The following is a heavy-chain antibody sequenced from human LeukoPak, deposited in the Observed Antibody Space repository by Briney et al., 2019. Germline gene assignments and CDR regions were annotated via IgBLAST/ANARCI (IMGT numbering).Heavy chain of an antibody. J-gene: IGHJ5*02. CDR3: VRDDYVWGSSRINWFDP. D-gene: IGHD3-16*01. V-gene: IGHV1-2*02. CDR1: GYTFIGYY. Sequence: ASVKVSCKASGYTFIGYYMHWVRQAPGQGPEWMGWINPNSGSTNYAQKFQGRVTMTRDTSSSTAYMELSRLRVDDTAVYYCVRDDYVWGSSRINWFDPWGQGTLVTVSS. CDR2: INPNSGST.